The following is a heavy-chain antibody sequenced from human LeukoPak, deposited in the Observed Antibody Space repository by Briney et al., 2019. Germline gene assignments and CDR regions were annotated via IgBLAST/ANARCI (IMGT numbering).Heavy chain of an antibody. CDR2: IKSKTDGGTT. J-gene: IGHJ4*02. CDR1: GFTFSNAW. V-gene: IGHV3-15*01. CDR3: TTAPRIAVAGPDY. Sequence: PGGSLRLSCAASGFTFSNAWMSWVRQAPGKGLEWVGRIKSKTDGGTTDYAAPVKGRFTISRDDSKNTLYLQMNSLKTEDTAVYYCTTAPRIAVAGPDYWGQGTLVTVSS. D-gene: IGHD6-19*01.